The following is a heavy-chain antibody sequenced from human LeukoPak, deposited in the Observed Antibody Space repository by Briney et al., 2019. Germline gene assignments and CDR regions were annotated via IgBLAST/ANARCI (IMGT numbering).Heavy chain of an antibody. CDR3: ARGARQWLVPDFDY. J-gene: IGHJ4*02. CDR2: IKQDGSEK. CDR1: GFTFSSYW. D-gene: IGHD6-19*01. Sequence: GGSLRLSCAASGFTFSSYWMSWVRQAPGKGQEWVANIKQDGSEKYYVDSVKGRFTISRDNAKNSLYLQMNSLRAEDTAVYYCARGARQWLVPDFDYWGQGTLLTVSS. V-gene: IGHV3-7*01.